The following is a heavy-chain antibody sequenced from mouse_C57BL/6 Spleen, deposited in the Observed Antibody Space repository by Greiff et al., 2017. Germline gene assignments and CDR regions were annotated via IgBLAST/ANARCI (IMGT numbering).Heavy chain of an antibody. D-gene: IGHD2-4*01. J-gene: IGHJ4*01. CDR1: GFTFSDYG. V-gene: IGHV5-17*01. CDR2: ISSGSSTI. CDR3: AIRYDYDGYYAMDY. Sequence: EVQRVESGGGLVKPGGSLKLSCAASGFTFSDYGMHWVRQAPEKGLEWVAYISSGSSTIYYADTVKGRFTISRDNAKNTLFLQMTSLRSEDTAMYYCAIRYDYDGYYAMDYWGQGTSVTVSS.